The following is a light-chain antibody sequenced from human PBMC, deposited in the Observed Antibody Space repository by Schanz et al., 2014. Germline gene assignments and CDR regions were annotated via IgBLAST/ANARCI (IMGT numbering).Light chain of an antibody. CDR1: SSNIGAGKD. CDR3: SSYADSNNLV. J-gene: IGLJ2*01. CDR2: GDG. Sequence: QSVLTQPPSVSGAPGQRVTISCTGSSSNIGAGKDVHWYQQFPGAAPKLLIYGDGNRPSGVPDRFSGSKSGNTASLTVSGLQAEDEAVYYCSSYADSNNLVFGGGTKLTVL. V-gene: IGLV1-40*01.